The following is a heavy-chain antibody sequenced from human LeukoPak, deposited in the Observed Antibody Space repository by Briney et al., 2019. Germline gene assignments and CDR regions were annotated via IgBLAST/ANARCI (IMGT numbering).Heavy chain of an antibody. D-gene: IGHD3-22*01. CDR2: ISAYNGNT. Sequence: ASVKVSCKASGYTFTSYGISWVRQAPGQGLEWMGWISAYNGNTNYAQKLQGRITMTTDTSTSTAYMDLRNLRSDDTAVYYCARDYYDSSGYLRDYWGQGTLVTVSS. CDR1: GYTFTSYG. J-gene: IGHJ4*02. CDR3: ARDYYDSSGYLRDY. V-gene: IGHV1-18*01.